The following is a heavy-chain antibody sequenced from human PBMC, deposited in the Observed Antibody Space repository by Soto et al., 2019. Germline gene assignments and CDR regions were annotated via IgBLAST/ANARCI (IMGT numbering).Heavy chain of an antibody. CDR1: GGSISGSY. J-gene: IGHJ4*02. D-gene: IGHD6-19*01. CDR3: ARSVAVPGAHIDY. CDR2: VYYTGST. Sequence: SETLSLTCSVPGGSISGSYWSWIRQSPGKGLEWLGYVYYTGSTNYSPSLRSRVSISVDTSKNEFSLRLSSVTAADTAVYFCARSVAVPGAHIDYWGQGTQVTVSS. V-gene: IGHV4-59*01.